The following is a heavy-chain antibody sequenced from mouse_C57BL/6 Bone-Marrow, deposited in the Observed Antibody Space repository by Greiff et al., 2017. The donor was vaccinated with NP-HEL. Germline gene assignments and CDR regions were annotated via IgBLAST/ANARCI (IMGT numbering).Heavy chain of an antibody. CDR3: ARRHIGFAY. Sequence: DVKLVESGGDLVKPGGSLKLSCAASGFTFSSYGMSWVRQTPDKRLEWVATISSGGSYTYYPDSVKGRFTISRDNAKNTLYLQMISLKSEDTAMYYCARRHIGFAYWGQESLVTVSA. CDR2: ISSGGSYT. J-gene: IGHJ3*01. CDR1: GFTFSSYG. D-gene: IGHD1-3*01. V-gene: IGHV5-6*02.